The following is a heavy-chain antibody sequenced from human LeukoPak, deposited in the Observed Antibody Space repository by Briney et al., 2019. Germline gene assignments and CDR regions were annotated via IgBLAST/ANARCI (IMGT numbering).Heavy chain of an antibody. Sequence: SETLSLTCTVSGGSISSSSYYWGWIRQPPGKGLEWIGSIYYSGSTYYNPSLKSRVTISVDTSKNQFSLKLSSVTAADTAVYYCARDVVASAHAFDIWGQGTMVTVS. CDR2: IYYSGST. D-gene: IGHD2-15*01. CDR1: GGSISSSSYY. V-gene: IGHV4-39*07. CDR3: ARDVVASAHAFDI. J-gene: IGHJ3*02.